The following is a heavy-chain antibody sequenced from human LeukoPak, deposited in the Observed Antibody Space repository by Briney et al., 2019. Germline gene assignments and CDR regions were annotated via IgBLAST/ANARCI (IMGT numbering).Heavy chain of an antibody. V-gene: IGHV3-23*01. J-gene: IGHJ4*02. Sequence: GGTLRLSCAASGFTFSSYAMSGVRQAPGGGLEWFSALPGSGGSTCYADSVKGQLPIPRDNSKSALYLQMHRLRAEDTPVYYCVKVPLLPAPIHFDYWGQGPLVPVSS. CDR3: VKVPLLPAPIHFDY. D-gene: IGHD2-2*02. CDR2: LPGSGGST. CDR1: GFTFSSYA.